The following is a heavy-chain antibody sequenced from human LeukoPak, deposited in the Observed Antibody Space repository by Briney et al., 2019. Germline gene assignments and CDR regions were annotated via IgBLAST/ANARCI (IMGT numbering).Heavy chain of an antibody. Sequence: GGSLRLSCAASGFTFSSYGMHWVRQAAGKGLEWVAVISYDGSNKYYADSVKGRFTISRDNSKNTLYLQMNSLRAEDTAVYYCASGIAAAGTVSFDYWGQGTLVTVSS. V-gene: IGHV3-30*03. D-gene: IGHD6-13*01. CDR2: ISYDGSNK. J-gene: IGHJ4*02. CDR3: ASGIAAAGTVSFDY. CDR1: GFTFSSYG.